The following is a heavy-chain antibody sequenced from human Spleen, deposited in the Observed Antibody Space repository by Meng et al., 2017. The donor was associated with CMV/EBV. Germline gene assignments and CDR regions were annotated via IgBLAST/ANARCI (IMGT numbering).Heavy chain of an antibody. CDR1: CGSLSSYD. D-gene: IGHD6-13*01. J-gene: IGHJ4*02. Sequence: QGQLTEWGPGLWKASGTLSLACAVYCGSLSSYDLGWIRQPPGKGLEWIGEINHSGSTNDNSSLKSRGTISVDTSKNQDYLKLSSVTAAVTAVYYCARSARSPGAAAGIFDYWGQGTLVTVSS. CDR3: ARSARSPGAAAGIFDY. CDR2: INHSGST. V-gene: IGHV4-34*01.